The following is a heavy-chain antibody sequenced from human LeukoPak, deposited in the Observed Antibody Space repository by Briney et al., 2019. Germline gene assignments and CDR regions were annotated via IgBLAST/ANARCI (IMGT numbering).Heavy chain of an antibody. CDR3: ARLSGYDAVPFDY. Sequence: SETLSPTCTVSGGSISSYYWSWTRQPPGKGLEWIGYIYYSGSTNYNPSLKSRVTISVDTSKNQFSLKLSSVTAADTAVYYCARLSGYDAVPFDYWGQGTLVTVSS. D-gene: IGHD5-12*01. J-gene: IGHJ4*02. CDR1: GGSISSYY. V-gene: IGHV4-59*01. CDR2: IYYSGST.